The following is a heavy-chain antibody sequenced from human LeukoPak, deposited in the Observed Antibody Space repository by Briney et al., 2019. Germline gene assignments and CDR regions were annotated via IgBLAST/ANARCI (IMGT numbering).Heavy chain of an antibody. D-gene: IGHD3-10*01. CDR2: ISAYNGNT. Sequence: ASVKVSCEASGYTFTSYGISWVRQAPGQGLEWMGWISAYNGNTNYAQKLQGRVIMTTDTSTSTAYMELRSLTSDDTGVYFCARGGSGWFGALEFDYWGQGTLVTVSS. CDR1: GYTFTSYG. J-gene: IGHJ4*02. V-gene: IGHV1-18*01. CDR3: ARGGSGWFGALEFDY.